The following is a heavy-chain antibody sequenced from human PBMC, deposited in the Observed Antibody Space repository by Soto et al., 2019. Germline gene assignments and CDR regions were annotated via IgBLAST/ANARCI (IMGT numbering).Heavy chain of an antibody. D-gene: IGHD1-20*01. Sequence: SDTLSLTCAVYGGSFSGYYWSWIRQPPGKGLEWIGEINHSGSTYYNPSLRSRVTISVDTSKNQFSLKLSSVTAADTAVYYCARHGYNWNNNNWFDPWGQGTLVTVSS. CDR3: ARHGYNWNNNNWFDP. CDR2: INHSGST. CDR1: GGSFSGYY. V-gene: IGHV4-34*01. J-gene: IGHJ5*02.